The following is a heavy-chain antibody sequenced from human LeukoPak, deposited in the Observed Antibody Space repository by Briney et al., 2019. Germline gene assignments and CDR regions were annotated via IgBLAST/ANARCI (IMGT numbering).Heavy chain of an antibody. CDR2: ISYDGSNK. D-gene: IGHD3-10*01. V-gene: IGHV3-30*18. Sequence: GGSLRLSCAASGFTFSSYGMHWVRQAPGKGLEWVAVISYDGSNKYYADSVKGRFTISRDNSKNTLYLQMNSLRAEDTAVYYCAKVNSLWFGEFLYYYYYGMDVWGQGTTVTVSS. CDR1: GFTFSSYG. J-gene: IGHJ6*02. CDR3: AKVNSLWFGEFLYYYYYGMDV.